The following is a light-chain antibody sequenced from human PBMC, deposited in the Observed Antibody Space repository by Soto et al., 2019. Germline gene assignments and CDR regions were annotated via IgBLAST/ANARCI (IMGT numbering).Light chain of an antibody. J-gene: IGKJ4*02. Sequence: EIVLTQSPATLSLSPGERATLSCRASQSISSHLAWYQQKPGQAARLLMYDASNRATGIPARFSGSGSGTDFTLTPSSLEPEDFAIYYCQQRPNWPLTFGGGTKVEI. CDR3: QQRPNWPLT. CDR2: DAS. CDR1: QSISSH. V-gene: IGKV3-11*01.